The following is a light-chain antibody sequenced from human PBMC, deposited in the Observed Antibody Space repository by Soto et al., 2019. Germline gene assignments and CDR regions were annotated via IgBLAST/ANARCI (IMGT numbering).Light chain of an antibody. CDR2: EAS. CDR1: QSVNEN. CDR3: QQYYSAP. Sequence: EIVMTQSPATLSVSPGERLTLSCRASQSVNENLAWYQKKPGQPPRLLIYEASTRATGLPARFGGSGSGTEFTLTISSLQSEDFAVYYCQQYYSAPFGGGTNVGIK. V-gene: IGKV3-15*01. J-gene: IGKJ4*01.